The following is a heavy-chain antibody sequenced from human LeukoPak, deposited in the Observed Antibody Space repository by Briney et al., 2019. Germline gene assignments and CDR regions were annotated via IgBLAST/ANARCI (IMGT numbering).Heavy chain of an antibody. Sequence: PGGSLRLSCAASGFTFTNAWMSWVRQAPGKGLELVGRIESKTDGGTTDYAAPVKGRFTISRDDSRNTLYLQMNSLKTEDTAVYLCSTPRPRTQLAFYDAFDIWGQGTMVTVSS. J-gene: IGHJ3*02. CDR3: STPRPRTQLAFYDAFDI. V-gene: IGHV3-15*04. D-gene: IGHD1-1*01. CDR1: GFTFTNAW. CDR2: IESKTDGGTT.